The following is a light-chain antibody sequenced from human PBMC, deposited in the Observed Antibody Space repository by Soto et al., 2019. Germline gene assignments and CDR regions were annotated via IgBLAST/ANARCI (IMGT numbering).Light chain of an antibody. Sequence: IEMTQPPSSLSASVGDRVTITCQASQNINNYLNWYQQEPGRAPKLLIYDASNLEAGVPSRFRGSGSGTDFTFTISRLQPEDIATYYCQQYENLPTFGQGTRLEIK. V-gene: IGKV1-33*01. CDR3: QQYENLPT. J-gene: IGKJ5*01. CDR2: DAS. CDR1: QNINNY.